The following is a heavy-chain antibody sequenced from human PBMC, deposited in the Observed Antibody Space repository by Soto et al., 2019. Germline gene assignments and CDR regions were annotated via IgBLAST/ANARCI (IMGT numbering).Heavy chain of an antibody. Sequence: PGESLKISCKGSGYSFTSYWIVWVRQMPGKGLEWMGIIYPGDSDTRYSPSFQGQVTISADKSISTAYLQWSSLKASDTAMYYCARLAGYYDSSDHYYYYGMAVWXQGTTVTVSS. J-gene: IGHJ6*02. CDR1: GYSFTSYW. CDR2: IYPGDSDT. CDR3: ARLAGYYDSSDHYYYYGMAV. D-gene: IGHD3-22*01. V-gene: IGHV5-51*01.